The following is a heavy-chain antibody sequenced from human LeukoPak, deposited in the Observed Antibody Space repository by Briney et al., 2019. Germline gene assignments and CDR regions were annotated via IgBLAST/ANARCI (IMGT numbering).Heavy chain of an antibody. Sequence: GGSLSLSCAASGFTFSSFAMTWVRQAPGKGMEWVSGISGSGGSTYYPDSVKGRFTISRDNSKNMLYLQMNSLTAEDTALYYCAKGLEDRHDSSGYYSNWFDPWGQGTLVTVSS. CDR3: AKGLEDRHDSSGYYSNWFDP. CDR2: ISGSGGST. CDR1: GFTFSSFA. J-gene: IGHJ5*02. V-gene: IGHV3-23*01. D-gene: IGHD3-22*01.